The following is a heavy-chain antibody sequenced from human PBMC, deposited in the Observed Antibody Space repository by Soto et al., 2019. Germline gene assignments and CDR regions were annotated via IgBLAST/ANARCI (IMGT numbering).Heavy chain of an antibody. D-gene: IGHD3-22*01. V-gene: IGHV1-69*06. CDR2: IIPIFGTA. Sequence: GASVKVSCKASGGTFSSYAISWVRQAPGQGLEWMGGIIPIFGTANYAQKLQGRVTITADKSTSTAYMELSSLRSEDTAVYYCARVDDSSGYPDYWGQGTLVTVSS. CDR1: GGTFSSYA. J-gene: IGHJ4*02. CDR3: ARVDDSSGYPDY.